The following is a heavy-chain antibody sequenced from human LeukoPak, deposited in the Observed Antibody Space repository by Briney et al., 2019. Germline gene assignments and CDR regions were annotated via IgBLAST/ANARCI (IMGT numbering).Heavy chain of an antibody. CDR2: ISTDNGDT. CDR3: AREGLGELTLDC. CDR1: GYTFTTYG. J-gene: IGHJ4*02. V-gene: IGHV1-18*01. Sequence: ASVKVSCKSSGYTFTTYGITWVRQAPGRGLEWMGWISTDNGDTNYAQKLQGRVTLTTDTSTSTAYMELRSLRSDDTAVYYCAREGLGELTLDCWGQGTLVTVSS. D-gene: IGHD3-16*01.